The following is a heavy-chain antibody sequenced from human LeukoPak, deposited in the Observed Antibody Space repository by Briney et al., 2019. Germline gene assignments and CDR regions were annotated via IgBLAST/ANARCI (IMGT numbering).Heavy chain of an antibody. V-gene: IGHV3-49*04. J-gene: IGHJ4*02. CDR2: IRSKAYGGTT. CDR3: TREMRSTRTRLLEPTIPYFDY. CDR1: GFTFGDYA. Sequence: GGSLRLSCTASGFTFGDYAMSWVRQAPGKGLEWVGFIRSKAYGGTTEYAASVKGRFTISRDDSKSIAYLQMNSLKTEDTAVYYCTREMRSTRTRLLEPTIPYFDYWGQGTLVTVSS. D-gene: IGHD1-1*01.